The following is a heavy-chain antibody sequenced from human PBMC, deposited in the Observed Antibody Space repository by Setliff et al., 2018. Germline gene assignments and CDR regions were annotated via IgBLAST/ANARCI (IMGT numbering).Heavy chain of an antibody. CDR3: ARSFSRSGKFLLDY. V-gene: IGHV4-34*12. J-gene: IGHJ4*02. D-gene: IGHD1-26*01. CDR2: IIHSGST. Sequence: PSETLSLTCAVYGGSFSGYYWSWIRQPPGKRLEWIGEIIHSGSTNYNPSLKSRVTISMDTSKNQFSLKVPSVTAAGTAVYYCARSFSRSGKFLLDYWGQGALVTVS. CDR1: GGSFSGYY.